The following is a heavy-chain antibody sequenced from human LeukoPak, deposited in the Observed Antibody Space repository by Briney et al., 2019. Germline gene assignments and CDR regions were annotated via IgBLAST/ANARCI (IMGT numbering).Heavy chain of an antibody. D-gene: IGHD3-10*01. CDR1: GGSFSGYY. CDR2: INHSGST. CDR3: ARRRRYYDLGTSYGNWFDP. V-gene: IGHV4-34*01. J-gene: IGHJ5*01. Sequence: PSETLSLTCAVYGGSFSGYYWSWIRQPPGRGLEWIGEINHSGSTNYNPSLKSRITISVDTSKNQFSLKLTSVTPADTAVYYCARRRRYYDLGTSYGNWFDPWGQGTLVTVSS.